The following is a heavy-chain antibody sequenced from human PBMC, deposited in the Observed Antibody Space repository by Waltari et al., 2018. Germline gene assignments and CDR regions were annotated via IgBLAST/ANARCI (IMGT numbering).Heavy chain of an antibody. D-gene: IGHD3-22*01. CDR1: VFTFSSYA. CDR2: IWYDGSKK. CDR3: ARDAYYDSSGYYEPSFDY. J-gene: IGHJ4*02. V-gene: IGHV3-33*01. Sequence: QVQLVESGGGVVPPGRSLRLSCAASVFTFSSYAMHWVRQAPGKGLEWGAGIWYDGSKKYYADSVKGRFTISRDNSKNTLYLQMNSLRAEDTAVYYCARDAYYDSSGYYEPSFDYWGQGTLVTVSS.